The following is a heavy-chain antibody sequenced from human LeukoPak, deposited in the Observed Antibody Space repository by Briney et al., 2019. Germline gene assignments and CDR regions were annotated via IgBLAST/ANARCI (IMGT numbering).Heavy chain of an antibody. CDR1: GGSISSYY. V-gene: IGHV4-59*01. J-gene: IGHJ3*02. CDR3: ARDTSIFGVVNGVGAFDI. CDR2: IYYSGST. D-gene: IGHD3-3*01. Sequence: SETLSLTCTVSGGSISSYYWSWIRQPPGKGLEWIGNIYYSGSTNYNPSLKSRVTISVDTSKNQFSLKLSSVTAADTAVYYCARDTSIFGVVNGVGAFDIWGQGTMVTVSS.